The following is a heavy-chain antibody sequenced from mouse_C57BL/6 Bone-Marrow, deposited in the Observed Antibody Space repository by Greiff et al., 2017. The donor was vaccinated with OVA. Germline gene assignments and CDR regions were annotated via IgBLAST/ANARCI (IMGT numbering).Heavy chain of an antibody. D-gene: IGHD4-1*01. CDR1: GFNIKDDY. Sequence: EVQLQQSGAELVRPGASVTLSCTASGFNIKDDYMHWVKQRPEQGLEWIGWIDPENGDTEYASKFQGKATITADTSSNTAYLQLSSLTSEDTAVYYCTTRVNHWDVGMDYWGQGTSVTVSS. J-gene: IGHJ4*01. V-gene: IGHV14-4*01. CDR2: IDPENGDT. CDR3: TTRVNHWDVGMDY.